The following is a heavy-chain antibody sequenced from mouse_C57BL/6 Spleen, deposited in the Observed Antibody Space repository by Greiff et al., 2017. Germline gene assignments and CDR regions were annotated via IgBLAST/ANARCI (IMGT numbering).Heavy chain of an antibody. V-gene: IGHV1-64*01. CDR2: IHPNSGST. CDR1: GYTFTSYW. CDR3: AREDAY. Sequence: QVQLQQPGAELVKPGASVKLSCKASGYTFTSYWMHWVKQRPGQGLEWIGMIHPNSGSTNYNQKFHSKATLTVAKSSSPAYMQLSSLTSEDSAVYYCAREDAYGGQGTLVTVSA. J-gene: IGHJ3*01.